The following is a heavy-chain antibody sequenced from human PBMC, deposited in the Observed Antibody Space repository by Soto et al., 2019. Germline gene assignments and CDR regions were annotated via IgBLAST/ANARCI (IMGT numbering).Heavy chain of an antibody. D-gene: IGHD1-1*01. CDR3: ASSRGTTGAFDI. V-gene: IGHV3-30*04. Sequence: GGSLRLSCAASGFTFSSYAMHWVRQAPGKGLEWVAVISYDGSNKYYADSVKGRFTISRDNSKNTLYLQMNSLRAEDTAVYYCASSRGTTGAFDIWGQGTMVTVSS. CDR2: ISYDGSNK. J-gene: IGHJ3*02. CDR1: GFTFSSYA.